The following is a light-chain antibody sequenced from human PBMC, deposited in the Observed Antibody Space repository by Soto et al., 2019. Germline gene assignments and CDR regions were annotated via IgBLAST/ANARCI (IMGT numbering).Light chain of an antibody. CDR1: QGINNY. J-gene: IGKJ5*01. Sequence: IQLTQSPSSLSASVGDRVTITCRASQGINNYVAWYQQKPGKAPKLLIYGASTLQSGVPSRFSGSGSGTDFTLTINSLRPEDFASYYCQQSYSSSPITFGPGTRLEIK. CDR2: GAS. CDR3: QQSYSSSPIT. V-gene: IGKV1-39*01.